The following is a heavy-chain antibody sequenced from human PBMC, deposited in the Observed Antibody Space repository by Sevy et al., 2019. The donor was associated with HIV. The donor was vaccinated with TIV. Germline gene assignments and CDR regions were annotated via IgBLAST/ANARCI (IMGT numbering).Heavy chain of an antibody. CDR3: CRVGRGTDWGMDV. D-gene: IGHD3-9*01. J-gene: IGHJ6*02. Sequence: GGSLRLSCTASGFSFGDYVLSWVRQAPGKGLEWVGFIRSTAYGGTTEYAASVRGRFTISRDDSKSIAYLQMNSLKTEETAVYYCCRVGRGTDWGMDVWGQGTTVTVSS. V-gene: IGHV3-49*04. CDR2: IRSTAYGGTT. CDR1: GFSFGDYV.